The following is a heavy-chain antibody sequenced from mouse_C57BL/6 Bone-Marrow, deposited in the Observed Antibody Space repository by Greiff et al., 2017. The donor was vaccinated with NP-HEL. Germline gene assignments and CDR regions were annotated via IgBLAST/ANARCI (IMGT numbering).Heavy chain of an antibody. Sequence: QVQLQQPGTELVKPGASVKLSCKASGYTFTGYWMHWVKQRPGQGLEWIGNINPSNGGTNYNEKFKSKATLTVDKSASTAYMQLSSLTSEDSAVYYCARWGTTVVDWYFDVWGTGTTVTVSS. V-gene: IGHV1-53*01. CDR2: INPSNGGT. CDR1: GYTFTGYW. CDR3: ARWGTTVVDWYFDV. J-gene: IGHJ1*03. D-gene: IGHD1-1*01.